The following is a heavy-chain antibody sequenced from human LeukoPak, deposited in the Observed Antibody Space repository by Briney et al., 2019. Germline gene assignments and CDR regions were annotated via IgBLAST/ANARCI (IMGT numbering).Heavy chain of an antibody. Sequence: GGSLRLSCTASGFSYSGYSMHWVRQAPGKGLEWVSGIQRDGSSPTYADSVKGRFTISRDNAKGSVYLQMNILRAEDTAVYYCARDPGGSGNWGQGTLVTVSS. CDR2: IQRDGSSP. J-gene: IGHJ4*02. CDR1: GFSYSGYS. V-gene: IGHV3-74*01. CDR3: ARDPGGSGN. D-gene: IGHD3-10*01.